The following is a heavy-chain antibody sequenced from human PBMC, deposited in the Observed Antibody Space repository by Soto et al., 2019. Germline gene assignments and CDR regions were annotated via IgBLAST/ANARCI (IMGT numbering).Heavy chain of an antibody. Sequence: ESGPTLVNPTQTLTLTYNFSGFSLSTYGVGVGWIRQPPGKALEWLALIYWDDDTRFSPSLNSRLAITKDTSKSQVVLTMTHMDPVDTATYYCAHRPGFSMAFDYWGPGSLVTVSS. CDR3: AHRPGFSMAFDY. V-gene: IGHV2-5*02. D-gene: IGHD3-10*01. CDR2: IYWDDDT. J-gene: IGHJ4*02. CDR1: GFSLSTYGVG.